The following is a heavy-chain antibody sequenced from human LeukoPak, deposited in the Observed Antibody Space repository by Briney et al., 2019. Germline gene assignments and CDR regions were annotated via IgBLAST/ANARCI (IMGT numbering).Heavy chain of an antibody. D-gene: IGHD3-3*01. CDR2: ISAYNGNT. CDR1: GYTFTSYG. V-gene: IGHV1-18*01. J-gene: IGHJ4*02. Sequence: ASVKVSCKAPGYTFTSYGISWVRQAPGQGLEWMGWISAYNGNTNYAQKLQGRVTMTTDTSTSTAYMELRSLRSDDTAVYYCARDTTVGDFWGKWELIDYWGQGTLVTVSS. CDR3: ARDTTVGDFWGKWELIDY.